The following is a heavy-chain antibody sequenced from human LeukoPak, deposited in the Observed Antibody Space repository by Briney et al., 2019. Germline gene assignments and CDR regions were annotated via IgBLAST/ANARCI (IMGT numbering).Heavy chain of an antibody. CDR3: KSGGAAPGSFDY. D-gene: IGHD1-1*01. CDR2: IKYDGNEE. J-gene: IGHJ4*02. V-gene: IGHV3-7*01. CDR1: GFTFSSYW. Sequence: GGSLRLSCAASGFTFSSYWMSWMRQAPGKGLEWVTNIKYDGNEEYYVDSVKGRFTISRDNAKNSLYLQLNSLRVEDTAVYYCKSGGAAPGSFDYWGQGTLVTVSS.